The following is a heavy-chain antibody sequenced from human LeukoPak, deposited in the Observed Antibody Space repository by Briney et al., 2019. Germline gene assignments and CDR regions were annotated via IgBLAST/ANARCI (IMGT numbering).Heavy chain of an antibody. Sequence: SETLSLTCTVSGGSISSSSYYWGWIRQPPGKGLEWIGSIYYSGSTYYNPSLKSRVTISVDTSKNQFSLELSSVTAADTAVYYCARRQGGIDYWGQGTLVTVSS. D-gene: IGHD3-16*01. CDR2: IYYSGST. J-gene: IGHJ4*02. V-gene: IGHV4-39*01. CDR1: GGSISSSSYY. CDR3: ARRQGGIDY.